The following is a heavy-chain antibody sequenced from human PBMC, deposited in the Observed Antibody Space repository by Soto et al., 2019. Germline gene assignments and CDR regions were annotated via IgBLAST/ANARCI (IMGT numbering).Heavy chain of an antibody. J-gene: IGHJ4*02. CDR2: IYYSGST. CDR1: GGSISSSGYY. D-gene: IGHD7-27*01. Sequence: PSETLSLTCTVSGGSISSSGYYWGWIRQPPGKGLEWIGTIYYSGSTYYNPSLKSRVTISVDTSKNQFSLKLSSVTAADTAVYYCARGPSGDKVDYWGQGILVTVSS. V-gene: IGHV4-39*01. CDR3: ARGPSGDKVDY.